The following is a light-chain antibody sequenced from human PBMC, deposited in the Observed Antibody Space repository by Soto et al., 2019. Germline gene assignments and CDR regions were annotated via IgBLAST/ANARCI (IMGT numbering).Light chain of an antibody. CDR2: RNY. J-gene: IGLJ3*02. CDR1: TSNIGGNT. Sequence: QSVLTQPPSASGTPGQRVTISCSGSTSNIGGNTVNWFQKVPGTAPKLLIYRNYERPSGVPDRFSGSQSGTSASLAISGLQSEDEADYYCVAWDNSMRGPVFGGGTKLTV. CDR3: VAWDNSMRGPV. V-gene: IGLV1-44*01.